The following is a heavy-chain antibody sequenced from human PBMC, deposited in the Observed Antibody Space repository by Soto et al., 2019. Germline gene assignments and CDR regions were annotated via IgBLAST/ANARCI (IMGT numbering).Heavy chain of an antibody. CDR1: GYTFTSYD. D-gene: IGHD3-3*01. V-gene: IGHV1-8*01. CDR2: MNPNSGNT. Sequence: ASVKVSCKASGYTFTSYDINWVRQATGQGLEWMGWMNPNSGNTGYAQKFQGRVTMTRNTSISTAYMELSSLRSEDTAVYYCARGQYYDFWSGYYQETNFDYWGQGTLVTVSS. CDR3: ARGQYYDFWSGYYQETNFDY. J-gene: IGHJ4*02.